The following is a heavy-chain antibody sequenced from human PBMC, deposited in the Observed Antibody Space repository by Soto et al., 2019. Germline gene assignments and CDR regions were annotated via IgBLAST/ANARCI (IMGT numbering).Heavy chain of an antibody. V-gene: IGHV3-23*01. CDR1: GFTFSSYA. D-gene: IGHD3-10*01. CDR2: ISGSGGST. J-gene: IGHJ6*02. Sequence: EVQLLESGGGLVQPGGSLRLSCAASGFTFSSYAMSWVRQAPGKGLEWVSAISGSGGSTYYADSVKGRFTISRDNSKNTLYLQMNSLRAKDTAVYYCAKDRGYGSGSSYYYYYGMDVWGQGTTVTVSS. CDR3: AKDRGYGSGSSYYYYYGMDV.